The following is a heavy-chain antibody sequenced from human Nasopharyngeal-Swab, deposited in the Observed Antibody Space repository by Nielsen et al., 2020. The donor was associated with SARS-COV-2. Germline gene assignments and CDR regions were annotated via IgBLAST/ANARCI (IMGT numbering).Heavy chain of an antibody. CDR1: GDSISNYY. V-gene: IGHV4-59*08. Sequence: SETLSLPCTVSGDSISNYYWSWIRQPPGKGLEWLGYIYYSGDTNYNPSFKSRVAISIDTSKNQFSLELSSVTAADTAIYYCARRYNSGWYGWFDPWGQGTPVTVSS. CDR3: ARRYNSGWYGWFDP. D-gene: IGHD6-19*01. CDR2: IYYSGDT. J-gene: IGHJ5*02.